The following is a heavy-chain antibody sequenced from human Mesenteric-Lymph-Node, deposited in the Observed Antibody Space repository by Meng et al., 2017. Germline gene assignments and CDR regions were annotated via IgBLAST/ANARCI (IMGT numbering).Heavy chain of an antibody. CDR3: ARADDYGDYLDY. Sequence: GGSLRLSCAASGFTFSSYAMHWVRQAPGKGLEWVAVISYDGSNKYYADSVKGRFTISRDNSKNTLYLQMNSLRAEDTAVYYCARADDYGDYLDYWGQGTLVTVSS. CDR1: GFTFSSYA. V-gene: IGHV3-30*04. CDR2: ISYDGSNK. J-gene: IGHJ4*02. D-gene: IGHD4-17*01.